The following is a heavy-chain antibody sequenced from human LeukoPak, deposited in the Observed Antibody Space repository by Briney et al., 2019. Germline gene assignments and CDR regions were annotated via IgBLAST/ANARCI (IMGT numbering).Heavy chain of an antibody. V-gene: IGHV3-30*18. CDR2: ISYDGRNQ. CDR3: VKDCTINGRSSPFDS. Sequence: PGGSLRLSCAASGFSFTTYGMHWVRQAPLKGLEWLAAISYDGRNQNYADSVKGRFTIFRDNSQNTLYLQMNSLRAEDTALYYCVKDCTINGRSSPFDSWGQGTLVTVSS. D-gene: IGHD1-26*01. CDR1: GFSFTTYG. J-gene: IGHJ4*02.